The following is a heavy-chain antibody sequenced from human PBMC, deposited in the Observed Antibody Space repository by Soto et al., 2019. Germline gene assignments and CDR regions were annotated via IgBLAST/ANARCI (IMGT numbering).Heavy chain of an antibody. J-gene: IGHJ4*02. CDR1: GYTLTELS. CDR3: ATDSYSGSCYEFDY. D-gene: IGHD1-26*01. Sequence: ASVKVSCKVSGYTLTELSMHWVRQAPGKGLEWMGGFDPEDGETIYAQKFQGRVTMTEDTSTDTAYVELSSLRSEDTAVYYCATDSYSGSCYEFDYWGQGTLLTVSS. V-gene: IGHV1-24*01. CDR2: FDPEDGET.